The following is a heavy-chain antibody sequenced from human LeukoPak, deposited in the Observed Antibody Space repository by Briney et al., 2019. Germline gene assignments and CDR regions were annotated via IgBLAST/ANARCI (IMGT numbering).Heavy chain of an antibody. J-gene: IGHJ4*02. D-gene: IGHD5-24*01. V-gene: IGHV4-39*01. CDR1: GGSISSSNYY. Sequence: SETLSLTCSVSGGSISSSNYYWGWIRQPPGMGLEWIGSIFYSGTTYYNPSLKSRVTISADTSKNQFSLRLSSVTAADTAVYYCARHEEEDGYNAKTPDYWGQGTLVTVSS. CDR2: IFYSGTT. CDR3: ARHEEEDGYNAKTPDY.